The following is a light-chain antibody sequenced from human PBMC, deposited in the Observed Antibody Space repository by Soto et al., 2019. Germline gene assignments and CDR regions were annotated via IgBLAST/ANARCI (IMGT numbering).Light chain of an antibody. J-gene: IGKJ1*01. V-gene: IGKV1-5*01. CDR3: QQYNSYPWT. Sequence: DIQMTQSPSTLSTSVGDRVTITCRARQSISSWLAWYQQKPGKAPKLLIYDASSLESWVPSRFSGSGSGTEFTLTISSLQPDDFATYYCQQYNSYPWTFGQGTKVEIK. CDR2: DAS. CDR1: QSISSW.